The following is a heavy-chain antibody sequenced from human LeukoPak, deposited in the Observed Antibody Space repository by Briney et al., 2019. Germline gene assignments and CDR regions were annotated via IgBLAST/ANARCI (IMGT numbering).Heavy chain of an antibody. CDR3: ARDGTYNSFDY. D-gene: IGHD1-14*01. CDR2: IYSSGST. J-gene: IGHJ4*02. CDR1: GGSISSYY. V-gene: IGHV4-4*07. Sequence: PSETLSLTCTVSGGSISSYYWSWIRQPAGKGLEWIGRIYSSGSTTYDPSLKSRVSLSVDTSKNQFSLELSSVTAADTAVYYCARDGTYNSFDYWGQGTQVTVSS.